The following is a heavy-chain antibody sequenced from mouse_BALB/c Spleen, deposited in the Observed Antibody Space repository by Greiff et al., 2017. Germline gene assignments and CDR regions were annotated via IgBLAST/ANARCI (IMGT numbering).Heavy chain of an antibody. V-gene: IGHV1S81*02. J-gene: IGHJ4*01. CDR2: INPSNGGT. CDR1: GYTFTSYY. CDR3: TRCFNAMDY. Sequence: QVQLQQSGAELVKPGASVKLSCKASGYTFTSYYMYWVKQRPGQGLEWIGGINPSNGGTNFNEKFKSKATLTVDKSSSTAYMQLSSLTSEDSAVYYCTRCFNAMDYWGQGTSVTVSS.